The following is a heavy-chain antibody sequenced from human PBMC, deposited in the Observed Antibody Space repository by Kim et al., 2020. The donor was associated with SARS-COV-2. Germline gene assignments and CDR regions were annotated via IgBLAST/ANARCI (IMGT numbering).Heavy chain of an antibody. J-gene: IGHJ4*02. CDR2: INHSGST. V-gene: IGHV4-34*01. CDR3: ARGDSGSYWNYFDY. D-gene: IGHD1-26*01. Sequence: SETLSLTCAAYGGSFSGYYWSWIRQPPGKGLEWIGEINHSGSTNYNPSLKSRVTISVDTSKNQFSLKLSSVTAADTAVYYCARGDSGSYWNYFDYWGQGTLVTVSS. CDR1: GGSFSGYY.